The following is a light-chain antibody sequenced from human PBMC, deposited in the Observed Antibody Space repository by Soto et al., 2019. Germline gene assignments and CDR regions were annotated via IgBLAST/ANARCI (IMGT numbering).Light chain of an antibody. J-gene: IGKJ1*01. CDR3: QQSYGNPLTSTWT. V-gene: IGKV1-39*01. CDR2: AWS. Sequence: DIQLTQSPSSLSASVGDRVTITCRASQGFGSYGNWYQQKPRQAPKLLIYAWSSLPSGVPSRFSGSESGTEFTLTISDLQPEDYATYYCQQSYGNPLTSTWTCGQGTKVEIK. CDR1: QGFGSY.